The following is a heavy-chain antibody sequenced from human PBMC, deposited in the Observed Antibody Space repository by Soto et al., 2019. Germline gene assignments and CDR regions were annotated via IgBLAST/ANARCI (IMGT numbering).Heavy chain of an antibody. Sequence: GGSLRLSCAASGFTFTSSDMSWVRQAPGKGLEWVSAISSTGRNTYYADSVKGRFTISRDNSKNTLYLQMNSLRAEDTAVYYCAKLACAYCVGPGRDPAIYWGQGTLVTVSS. V-gene: IGHV3-23*01. CDR1: GFTFTSSD. D-gene: IGHD2-21*01. CDR3: AKLACAYCVGPGRDPAIY. J-gene: IGHJ4*02. CDR2: ISSTGRNT.